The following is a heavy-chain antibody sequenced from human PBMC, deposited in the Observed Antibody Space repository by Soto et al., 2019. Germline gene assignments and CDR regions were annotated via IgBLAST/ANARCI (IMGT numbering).Heavy chain of an antibody. J-gene: IGHJ5*02. Sequence: PPLTFTCAISGDSVSSNSAAWNWILQSPSRGLEWLGRTYYRSKWYNDYAVSVKSRITINPDTSKNQFSLQLNSVTPEDTAVYYCARYKAAAGGWFDPWGQGTLVTVSS. CDR3: ARYKAAAGGWFDP. CDR2: TYYRSKWYN. V-gene: IGHV6-1*01. CDR1: GDSVSSNSAA. D-gene: IGHD6-13*01.